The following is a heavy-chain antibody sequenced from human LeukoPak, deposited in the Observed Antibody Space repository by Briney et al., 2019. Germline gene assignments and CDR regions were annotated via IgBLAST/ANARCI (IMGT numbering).Heavy chain of an antibody. CDR2: IYYSGST. D-gene: IGHD2-2*02. V-gene: IGHV4-30-4*08. Sequence: SETLSLTCTVSGGSISSGDYYWSWIRQPPGKGLEWIGYIYYSGSTYYNPSLKGRVTISVDTSKNQFSLKLSSVTAADTAVYYCARHFDCSSTSCYNGHFDYWGQGTLVTVSS. CDR1: GGSISSGDYY. CDR3: ARHFDCSSTSCYNGHFDY. J-gene: IGHJ4*02.